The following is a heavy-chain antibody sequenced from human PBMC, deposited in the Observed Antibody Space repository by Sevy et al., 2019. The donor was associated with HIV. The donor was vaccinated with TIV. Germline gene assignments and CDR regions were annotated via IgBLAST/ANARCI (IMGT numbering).Heavy chain of an antibody. CDR2: TSYSGTT. J-gene: IGHJ4*02. V-gene: IGHV4-59*01. CDR3: AAYYALDS. CDR1: GDSINNYY. D-gene: IGHD3-22*01. Sequence: SETLSLTCSVSGDSINNYYWSWIRQPPGKGLEWIGYTSYSGTTNYSPSLKSRVDISVDTSNVRVEDTAVYYCARGGYYYDNAAYYALDSWGQGTLVTVSS.